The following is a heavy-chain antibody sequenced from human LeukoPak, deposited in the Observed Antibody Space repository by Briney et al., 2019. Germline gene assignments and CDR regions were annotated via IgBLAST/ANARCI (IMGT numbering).Heavy chain of an antibody. CDR2: ISSSSNYI. CDR1: GFTFSSHS. D-gene: IGHD2-8*01. J-gene: IGHJ4*02. V-gene: IGHV3-21*04. CDR3: AKRRGDCSNGQGCGDS. Sequence: GGSLRLSCAASGFTFSSHSMNWVRQAQGKGLEWVSSISSSSNYIYYADSVKGRFTISRDNSKNTLYLQMNSLRAEDTAVYYCAKRRGDCSNGQGCGDSWGQGTLVTVSS.